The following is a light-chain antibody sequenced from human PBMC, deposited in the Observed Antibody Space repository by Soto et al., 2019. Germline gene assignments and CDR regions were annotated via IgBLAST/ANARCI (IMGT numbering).Light chain of an antibody. V-gene: IGKV1-27*01. CDR3: QRYNSAPQT. CDR1: QGISNY. Sequence: DIPMTQSPSSLSASVGDRVTITCRASQGISNYLAWYQQKPGRVPKLLIYAASTLQSGVPSRVSGSGSGTDFTLTISSLQPEDVATYYCQRYNSAPQTFGQGTKVEIK. CDR2: AAS. J-gene: IGKJ1*01.